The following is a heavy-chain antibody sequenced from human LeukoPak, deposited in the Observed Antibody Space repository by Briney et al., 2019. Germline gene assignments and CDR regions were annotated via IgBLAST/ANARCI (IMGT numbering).Heavy chain of an antibody. J-gene: IGHJ6*03. CDR2: INHSGST. V-gene: IGHV4-34*01. CDR3: ARGRGYMDV. CDR1: GGSFSGYY. Sequence: SETLSLTCAVYGGSFSGYYWSWIRQPPGKGLEWIGEINHSGSTNYNPSLKSRVTISVDTSKNQFSLKLSSVTAADTAVCYCARGRGYMDVWGKGTTVTVSS.